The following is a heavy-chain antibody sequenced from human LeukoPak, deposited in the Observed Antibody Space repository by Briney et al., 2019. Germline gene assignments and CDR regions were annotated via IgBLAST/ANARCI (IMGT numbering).Heavy chain of an antibody. CDR2: VHSGGMT. V-gene: IGHV4-59*01. CDR3: ARLAPGNYDILTGDPKVVFDY. CDR1: GGSISSLF. J-gene: IGHJ4*02. Sequence: SETLSLTCTVSGGSISSLFGSWIRQPPGKGLEGIGYVHSGGMTKYNPSLKSRLIISVDMSKNQFSLKLRSVSVADTAVYYCARLAPGNYDILTGDPKVVFDYWGQGALVTVSS. D-gene: IGHD3-9*01.